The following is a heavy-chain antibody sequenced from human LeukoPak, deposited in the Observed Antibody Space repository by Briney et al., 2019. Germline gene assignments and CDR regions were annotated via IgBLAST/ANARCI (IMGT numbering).Heavy chain of an antibody. Sequence: SQTLSLTCTVSGGSISSGGYYWSWIRQHPGKGLEWIGYIYYSGSTYYNPSLKSRVTIPVDTSKNQFSLKLSSVTAADTAVYYYARAPGILTGYTSHYYYGMDVWGQGTTVTVSS. CDR3: ARAPGILTGYTSHYYYGMDV. J-gene: IGHJ6*02. CDR1: GGSISSGGYY. D-gene: IGHD3-9*01. V-gene: IGHV4-31*03. CDR2: IYYSGST.